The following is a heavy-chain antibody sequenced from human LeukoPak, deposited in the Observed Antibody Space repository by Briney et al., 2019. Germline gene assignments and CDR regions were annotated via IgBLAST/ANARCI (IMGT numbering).Heavy chain of an antibody. V-gene: IGHV1-8*01. CDR1: GYTFTSYD. D-gene: IGHD2-2*01. J-gene: IGHJ4*02. Sequence: ASVKVSCEASGYTFTSYDINWVRQATGQGLEWMGWMNPTSGKTGYTQKFQGRVTMTSDTSTGTAYMEMSSLRSEDTAVYYCARGSRYCSSDNCYHFDYWGQGTLVTGSS. CDR2: MNPTSGKT. CDR3: ARGSRYCSSDNCYHFDY.